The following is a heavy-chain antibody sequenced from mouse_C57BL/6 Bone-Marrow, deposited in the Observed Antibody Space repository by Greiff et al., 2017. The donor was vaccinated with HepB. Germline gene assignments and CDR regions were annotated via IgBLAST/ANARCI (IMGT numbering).Heavy chain of an antibody. J-gene: IGHJ4*01. CDR3: ARRAFYYDYDFYAMDY. D-gene: IGHD2-4*01. V-gene: IGHV1-18*01. Sequence: VQLKESGPELVKPGASVKIPCKASGYTFTDYNMDWVKQSHGKSLEWIGDINPNNGGTIYNQKFKGKATLTVDKSSSTAYMELRSLTSEDTAVYYCARRAFYYDYDFYAMDYWGQGTSVTVSS. CDR1: GYTFTDYN. CDR2: INPNNGGT.